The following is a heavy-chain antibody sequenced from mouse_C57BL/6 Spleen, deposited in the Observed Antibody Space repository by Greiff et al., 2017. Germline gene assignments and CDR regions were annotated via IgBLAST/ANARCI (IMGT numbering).Heavy chain of an antibody. CDR1: GYTFTDYE. V-gene: IGHV1-15*01. CDR2: IDPETGGT. D-gene: IGHD1-1*01. CDR3: TRGGYYGCSWFAY. Sequence: VQLQQSGAELVRPGASVTLSCKASGYTFTDYEMHWVKQTPVHGLEWIGAIDPETGGTAYNQKFKGKAILTADKSSSTSYRELHSLTSRDSAVYYCTRGGYYGCSWFAYWGQGTLVTVSA. J-gene: IGHJ3*01.